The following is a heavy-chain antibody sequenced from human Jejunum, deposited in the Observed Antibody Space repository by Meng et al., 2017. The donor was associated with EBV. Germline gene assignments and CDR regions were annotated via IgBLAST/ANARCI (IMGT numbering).Heavy chain of an antibody. J-gene: IGHJ4*02. V-gene: IGHV4/OR15-8*01. Sequence: QVQVQECGPGLVQPSETLCLTYDGSGDCVGSSKWGRWVRQPPGKGLEWIAKSYNSGSTTYNPSLKSRVTISVDKSKHQFSLKLSSVTAADTAVYYCARGCEYSWKDWGQGTLVTVSS. CDR3: ARGCEYSWKD. D-gene: IGHD5-12*01. CDR1: GDCVGSSKW. CDR2: SYNSGST.